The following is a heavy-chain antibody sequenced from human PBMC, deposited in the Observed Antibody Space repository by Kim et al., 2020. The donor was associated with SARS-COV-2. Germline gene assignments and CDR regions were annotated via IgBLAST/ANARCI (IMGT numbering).Heavy chain of an antibody. V-gene: IGHV4-31*03. CDR3: ARILIHDYVWGSYVDY. D-gene: IGHD3-16*01. J-gene: IGHJ4*02. Sequence: SETLSLTCTXSGGSISSGGYYWSWIRQHPGKGLEWIGYIYYSGSTYYNPSLKSRVTISVDTSKNQFSLKLSSVTAADTAVYYCARILIHDYVWGSYVDYWGQGTLVTVSS. CDR1: GGSISSGGYY. CDR2: IYYSGST.